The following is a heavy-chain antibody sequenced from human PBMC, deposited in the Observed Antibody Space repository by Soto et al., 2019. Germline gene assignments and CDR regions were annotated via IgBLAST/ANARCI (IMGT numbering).Heavy chain of an antibody. CDR3: ARVLRGWFDP. Sequence: PSETLSLTCDVSGESFSGYYWSWIRQPPGKGLEWIGQIFHGGGTNYSPSLKSRVTISVDTSKNQFSLELTSVTAADTAVYYCARVLRGWFDPWGQGTPVTVSS. V-gene: IGHV4-34*12. CDR2: IFHGGGT. J-gene: IGHJ5*02. CDR1: GESFSGYY.